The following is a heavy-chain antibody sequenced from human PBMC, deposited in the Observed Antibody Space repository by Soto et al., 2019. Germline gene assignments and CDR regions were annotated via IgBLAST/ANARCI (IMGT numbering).Heavy chain of an antibody. J-gene: IGHJ4*02. CDR3: ATHDGPAAAGLVLDF. V-gene: IGHV3-7*02. CDR2: IKQDENGK. D-gene: IGHD6-13*01. CDR1: GFTFSSRW. Sequence: EVQLVESGGGLVQPGGSLRLSCAASGFTFSSRWMTWVRQAPGKGLAWVANIKQDENGKDYVDSVKGRFTISRDNAKNSLYLQMNSLRAEDTAVYYCATHDGPAAAGLVLDFWGQGTLVTVSS.